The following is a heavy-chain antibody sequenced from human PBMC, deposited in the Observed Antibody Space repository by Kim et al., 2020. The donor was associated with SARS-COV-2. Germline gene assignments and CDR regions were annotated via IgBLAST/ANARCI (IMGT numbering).Heavy chain of an antibody. Sequence: GGSLRLSCAASGFTFSSYGMHWVRQAPGKGLEWVAVIWYDGSNKYYADSVKGRFTISRYNSKNTLYLQMNSLRAEDTSGYYCARDYGIAVAGTGIECWG. CDR2: IWYDGSNK. CDR1: GFTFSSYG. D-gene: IGHD6-19*01. V-gene: IGHV3-33*01. J-gene: IGHJ4*01. CDR3: ARDYGIAVAGTGIEC.